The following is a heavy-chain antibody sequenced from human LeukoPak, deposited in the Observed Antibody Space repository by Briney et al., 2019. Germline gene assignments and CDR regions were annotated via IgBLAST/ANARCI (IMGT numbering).Heavy chain of an antibody. CDR3: ASGGYFDWLLDY. D-gene: IGHD3-9*01. CDR1: GFTFSSYG. V-gene: IGHV3-33*01. Sequence: GGSLRLSCAASGFTFSSYGMHWVRQAPGKGLEWVAVIWYDGSNKYYADSVKGRFTISRDNSKNTLYLQMNSLRAEDTAVYYCASGGYFDWLLDYWGQGTLVTVSS. J-gene: IGHJ4*02. CDR2: IWYDGSNK.